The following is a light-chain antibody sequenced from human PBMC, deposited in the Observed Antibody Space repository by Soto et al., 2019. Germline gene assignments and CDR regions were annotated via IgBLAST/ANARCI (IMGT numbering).Light chain of an antibody. CDR1: QYISTS. CDR2: DAS. J-gene: IGKJ5*01. CDR3: QQRYSTPT. Sequence: DIQMTQSPSTLPASVGDRVTITCRASQYISTSLNWYQQKPGNAPNLLIYDASRLQSGVPSWLSGSGSGTDFTLTITSMQPEDFGTEDCQQRYSTPTFGQGTRLEIK. V-gene: IGKV1-39*01.